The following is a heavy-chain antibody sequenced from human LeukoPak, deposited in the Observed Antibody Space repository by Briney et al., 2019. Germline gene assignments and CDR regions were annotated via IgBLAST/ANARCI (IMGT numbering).Heavy chain of an antibody. CDR1: GFTFSSYS. J-gene: IGHJ5*02. CDR3: ARDKSEFGELSHWFDP. D-gene: IGHD3-10*01. CDR2: ISSSSSYI. V-gene: IGHV3-21*01. Sequence: GGSLRLSCAASGFTFSSYSMNWVRQAPGKGLEWVSSISSSSSYIYYADSVKGRFTISRDNAKNSLYLQMNSLRAEDTAVYYCARDKSEFGELSHWFDPWGQGTLVTVSS.